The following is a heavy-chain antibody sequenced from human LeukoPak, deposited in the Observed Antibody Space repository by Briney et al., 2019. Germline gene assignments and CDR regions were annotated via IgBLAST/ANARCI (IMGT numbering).Heavy chain of an antibody. CDR2: ISGSGGST. V-gene: IGHV3-23*01. D-gene: IGHD4-17*01. Sequence: GGSLRLSCAASGFTVSSNYMNWVRQAPGKGLEWVSAISGSGGSTYYADSVKGRFTISRDNSKNTLYLQMNSLRAEDTAVYYCAKDAGDYGYYYYYGMDVWGQGTTVTVSS. J-gene: IGHJ6*02. CDR1: GFTVSSNY. CDR3: AKDAGDYGYYYYYGMDV.